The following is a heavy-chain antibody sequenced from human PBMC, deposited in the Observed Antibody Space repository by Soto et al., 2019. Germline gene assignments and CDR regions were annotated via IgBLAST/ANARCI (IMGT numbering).Heavy chain of an antibody. J-gene: IGHJ6*02. V-gene: IGHV4-31*03. Sequence: QVQLQESDPGLVKPSQTLSLTCTVSGGSISSGGYYWSWIRQHPGKGLEWIGYIYYSGSTYYNPSLKSRVTISVDTSKNQFSRKLSSVTAADTAVYYCARDSLNTLGYGMDVWGQGTTVTVSS. CDR3: ARDSLNTLGYGMDV. CDR2: IYYSGST. CDR1: GGSISSGGYY.